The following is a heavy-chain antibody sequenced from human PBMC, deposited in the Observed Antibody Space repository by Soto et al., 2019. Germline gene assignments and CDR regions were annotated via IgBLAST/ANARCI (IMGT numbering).Heavy chain of an antibody. V-gene: IGHV3-30*18. CDR2: ISYDGSKT. J-gene: IGHJ4*02. Sequence: GGSLRLSCAASGFTFSGYGMHWVRQAPGKGLEWVALISYDGSKTYYADSVKGRLTVSRDNSKNTLNLQMSSLRPEDTAVYYCEKHNSGGSSVADYWGQGTLVTVS. CDR3: EKHNSGGSSVADY. D-gene: IGHD6-25*01. CDR1: GFTFSGYG.